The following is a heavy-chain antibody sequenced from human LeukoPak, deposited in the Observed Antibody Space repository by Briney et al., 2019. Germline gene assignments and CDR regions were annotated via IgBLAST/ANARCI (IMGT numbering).Heavy chain of an antibody. CDR1: GFTFSSYS. CDR2: ISSSSSYI. D-gene: IGHD2-2*03. CDR3: ARDELGYCSSTSCPRNYGMDV. Sequence: KPGGSRRLSCAASGFTFSSYSMNWVRQAPGKVLEWVSSISSSSSYIYYADSVKGRFTISRDNAKNSLYLQMNSLRAEDTAVYYCARDELGYCSSTSCPRNYGMDVWGKGTTVTVSS. J-gene: IGHJ6*04. V-gene: IGHV3-21*01.